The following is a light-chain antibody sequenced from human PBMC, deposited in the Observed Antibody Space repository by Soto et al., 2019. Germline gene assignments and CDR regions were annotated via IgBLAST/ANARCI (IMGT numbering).Light chain of an antibody. V-gene: IGKV1-39*01. CDR2: AAS. CDR3: PQTHTTFT. Sequence: DIPMTQSPSSLSASVGDRVTITCRASQSISTYLNWYQQKPGKVPKLLIYAASSLQRGVPSSVSGSASETDFTLTNSSLPPEDFAPYYCPQTHTTFTFRGAPTVEIK. J-gene: IGKJ4*01. CDR1: QSISTY.